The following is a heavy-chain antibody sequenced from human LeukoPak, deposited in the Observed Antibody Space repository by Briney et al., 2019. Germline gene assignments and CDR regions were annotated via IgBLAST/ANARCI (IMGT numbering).Heavy chain of an antibody. CDR1: GYTFTGYY. CDR3: ARENDGFDTAMVPDY. CDR2: INPNSGGT. Sequence: ASVKVSCKASGYTFTGYYMHWVRQAPGQGLEWMGWINPNSGGTNYAQKFQGRVTMTRDMSTSTVYMELSSLRSEDTAVYYCARENDGFDTAMVPDYWGQGTLVTVSS. V-gene: IGHV1-2*02. D-gene: IGHD5-18*01. J-gene: IGHJ4*02.